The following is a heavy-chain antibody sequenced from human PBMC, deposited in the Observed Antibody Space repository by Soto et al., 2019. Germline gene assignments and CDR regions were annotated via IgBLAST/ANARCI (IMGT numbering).Heavy chain of an antibody. CDR3: ARGGIQLSYAFDY. CDR2: IYTSGAT. V-gene: IGHV4-4*07. D-gene: IGHD1-1*01. Sequence: SSETLSLTCSVSGSSFSNFYWSWTRQSAGKGLEWIGRIYTSGATSYNPSLKSRVTMSVDTSQTQMSLSVRSVTAADTAVYFCARGGIQLSYAFDYWGPGILVTVSS. CDR1: GSSFSNFY. J-gene: IGHJ4*02.